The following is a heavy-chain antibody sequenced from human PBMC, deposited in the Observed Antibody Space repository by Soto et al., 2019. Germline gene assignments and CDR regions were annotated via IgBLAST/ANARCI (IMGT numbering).Heavy chain of an antibody. V-gene: IGHV3-48*02. CDR1: GFTFSSYS. CDR3: ARESRFLEWLSLNWFDP. Sequence: EVQLVESGGGLVQPGGSLRLSCAASGFTFSSYSMNWVRQAPGKGRGWVSYISSSSSTIYYADSVKGRFTISRDNAKNSLYLQMNSLRDEDTAVYYCARESRFLEWLSLNWFDPWGQGTLVTVSS. J-gene: IGHJ5*02. D-gene: IGHD3-3*01. CDR2: ISSSSSTI.